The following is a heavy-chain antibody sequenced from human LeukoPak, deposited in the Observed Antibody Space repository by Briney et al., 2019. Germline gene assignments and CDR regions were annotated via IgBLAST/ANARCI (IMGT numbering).Heavy chain of an antibody. CDR3: ARDYAGWFDP. CDR2: INHSGST. Sequence: SDTLTLTCTVYGGSFSGYYWSWIRQPPGKGLEWIGEINHSGSTNHNPSLKSLVTISVDTSKNQFSLKLNSVTAADTAVYYCARDYAGWFDPWGQGTLVTVSS. V-gene: IGHV4-34*01. J-gene: IGHJ5*02. CDR1: GGSFSGYY. D-gene: IGHD4-17*01.